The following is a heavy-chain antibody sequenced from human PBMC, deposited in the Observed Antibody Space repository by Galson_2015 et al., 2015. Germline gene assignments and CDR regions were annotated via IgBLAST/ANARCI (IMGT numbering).Heavy chain of an antibody. V-gene: IGHV3-30*18. CDR3: AKDPSHPQVYSYGYFDY. Sequence: SPRLPCAASAFTFSSYGMHWGRQAPGKGLEWEAVRSYDGSNKYYADSVKGRFTISRDDSKNTLYLQMHSLRAEDTAVYYRAKDPSHPQVYSYGYFDYWGQGTLVTVSS. CDR1: AFTFSSYG. CDR2: RSYDGSNK. D-gene: IGHD5-18*01. J-gene: IGHJ4*02.